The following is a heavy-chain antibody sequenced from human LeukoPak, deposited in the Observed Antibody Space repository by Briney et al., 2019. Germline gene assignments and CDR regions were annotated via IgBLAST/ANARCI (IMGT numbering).Heavy chain of an antibody. V-gene: IGHV4-39*07. Sequence: PSETLSLTCTVSGASITSSNYYWLWLRQPPGKGLEWIGSIYYTGITYYNLSLKSRVTISVDTSKYQCSLRLSSVTAADTAVYYCARQFWSGYYENAFDIWGQGTMVTVSS. J-gene: IGHJ3*02. CDR2: IYYTGIT. D-gene: IGHD3-3*01. CDR3: ARQFWSGYYENAFDI. CDR1: GASITSSNYY.